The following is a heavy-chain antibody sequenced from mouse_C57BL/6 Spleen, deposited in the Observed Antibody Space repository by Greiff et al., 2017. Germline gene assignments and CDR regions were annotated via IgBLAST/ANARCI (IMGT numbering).Heavy chain of an antibody. V-gene: IGHV1-82*01. Sequence: QVQLQQSGPELVKPGASVKISCKASGYAFSSSWMNWVKQRPGKGLEWIGRIYPGDGDTNYNGKFKGKATLTADKSSSTACMQLSSLTSEDSAVYFCARGELPGTPPFAYWGQGTLVTVSA. CDR3: ARGELPGTPPFAY. J-gene: IGHJ3*01. CDR1: GYAFSSSW. D-gene: IGHD4-1*01. CDR2: IYPGDGDT.